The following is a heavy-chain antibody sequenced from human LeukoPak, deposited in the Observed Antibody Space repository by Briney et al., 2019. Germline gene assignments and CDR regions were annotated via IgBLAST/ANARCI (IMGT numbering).Heavy chain of an antibody. CDR1: GFIFSSYW. V-gene: IGHV3-74*01. J-gene: IGHJ4*02. CDR2: INSDGSDT. D-gene: IGHD1-1*01. Sequence: GGSLRLSCAASGFIFSSYWMHWVRQAPGKGLVWVSRINSDGSDTTYADSVKGRFTISRDNAKNTLYLQMNSLRAEDTAVYYCARAGQPLELDYWGQGTLVTVSS. CDR3: ARAGQPLELDY.